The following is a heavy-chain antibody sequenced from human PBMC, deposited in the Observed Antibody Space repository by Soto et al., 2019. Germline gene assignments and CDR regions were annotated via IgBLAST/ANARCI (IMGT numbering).Heavy chain of an antibody. CDR3: AKVATGTTSY. V-gene: IGHV3-30*18. CDR2: ISYDGSNK. Sequence: PWGSLRLSCAASGFTFSSCGMHWVRQAPGKGLEWVAVISYDGSNKYYADSVKGRFTISRDNSKNTLYLQMNSLRAEDTAVYYCAKVATGTTSYWGQGT. D-gene: IGHD1-1*01. CDR1: GFTFSSCG. J-gene: IGHJ4*02.